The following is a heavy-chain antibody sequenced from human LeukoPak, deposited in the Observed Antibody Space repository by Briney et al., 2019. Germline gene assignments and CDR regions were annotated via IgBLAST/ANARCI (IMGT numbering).Heavy chain of an antibody. J-gene: IGHJ4*01. CDR2: IYTRGST. V-gene: IGHV4-4*07. CDR3: ARAPALVFGVVIYYFDY. CDR1: GDSISSYY. D-gene: IGHD3-3*01. Sequence: PSETLSLTCTVSGDSISSYYWSWIRQPAGKGLERIGRIYTRGSTNYNHSLKSRVTISVDTSKNQFSLKLSSVTAGDTAVYYSARAPALVFGVVIYYFDYGGRGLLVIVS.